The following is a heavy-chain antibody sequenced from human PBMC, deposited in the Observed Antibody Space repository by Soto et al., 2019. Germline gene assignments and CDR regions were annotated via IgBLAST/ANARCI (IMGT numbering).Heavy chain of an antibody. CDR1: GYTFTSYG. J-gene: IGHJ5*02. CDR3: ARDIFCSGGRCYSNCFDT. V-gene: IGHV1-18*04. CDR2: ISAYNGNT. Sequence: ASVKVSCKASGYTFTSYGISWVRQAPGQGLEWMGWISAYNGNTNYAQKLQGRVTMTTDTSTSTAYMELRSLRSDDTAVYYCARDIFCSGGRCYSNCFDTWGQGTLVTVSS. D-gene: IGHD2-15*01.